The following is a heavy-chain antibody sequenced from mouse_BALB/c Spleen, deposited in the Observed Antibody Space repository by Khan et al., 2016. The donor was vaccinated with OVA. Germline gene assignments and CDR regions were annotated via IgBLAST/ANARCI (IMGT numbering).Heavy chain of an antibody. CDR3: ARDYFGKGYFDY. J-gene: IGHJ2*01. Sequence: EVQLQESGPGLVKPSQSLSLTCSVTGYSITSGYNWNWIRQFPGNKLEWMGYISYDGSNNYNPSLKNRISITRDTSKNQFFLKLNSVTTEDTATYYCARDYFGKGYFDYWGQGTTLTVSS. CDR1: GYSITSGYN. V-gene: IGHV3-6*02. D-gene: IGHD1-1*01. CDR2: ISYDGSN.